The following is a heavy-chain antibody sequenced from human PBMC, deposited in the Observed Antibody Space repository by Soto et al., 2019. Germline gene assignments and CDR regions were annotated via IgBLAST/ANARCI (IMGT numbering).Heavy chain of an antibody. J-gene: IGHJ4*02. CDR1: GFTFSSYA. D-gene: IGHD4-17*01. CDR3: AKEGGKYYGLFDY. CDR2: ISYDGNNK. Sequence: LRLSCAGSGFTFSSYAMHWVRQAPGKGLEWVALISYDGNNKYYTDSVKGRFIISRDNSKKTLYLQMSSLSSEDTAVYYCAKEGGKYYGLFDYWGQGTLVTVSS. V-gene: IGHV3-30*18.